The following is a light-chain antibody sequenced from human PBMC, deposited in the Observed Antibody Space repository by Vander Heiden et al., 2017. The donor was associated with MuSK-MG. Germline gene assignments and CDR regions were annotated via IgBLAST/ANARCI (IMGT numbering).Light chain of an antibody. CDR2: WAS. J-gene: IGKJ2*01. CDR3: LQYFSFPYT. V-gene: IGKV4-1*01. Sequence: DIVMTQSPDSLAVSLGERATINCKSSQSVLYPSNNKNYLAWYQQKPGQPPKLFIYWASTRESGVPDRFTGSGSGTDFTLTISSLQAEDVAVYYCLQYFSFPYTLGQGTNLEI. CDR1: QSVLYPSNNKNY.